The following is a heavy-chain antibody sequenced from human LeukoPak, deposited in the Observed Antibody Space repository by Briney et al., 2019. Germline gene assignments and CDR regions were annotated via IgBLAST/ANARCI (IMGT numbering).Heavy chain of an antibody. D-gene: IGHD6-6*01. V-gene: IGHV1-8*03. J-gene: IGHJ4*02. CDR1: GYSFVGYG. CDR3: ARGIYFSSSDY. CDR2: MNPSSGDT. Sequence: ASVKVSCKASGYSFVGYGITWVRQASGQGLEWVGWMNPSSGDTKYAQKFQGRVTITRNTSINTAYMELSSLTSGDTAVYYCARGIYFSSSDYWGQGTLVTVSS.